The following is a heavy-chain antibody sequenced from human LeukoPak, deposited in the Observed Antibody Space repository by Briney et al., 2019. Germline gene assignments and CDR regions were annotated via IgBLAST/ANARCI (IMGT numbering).Heavy chain of an antibody. V-gene: IGHV3-21*01. D-gene: IGHD3-22*01. CDR1: GFTFSSYS. CDR2: ISSSSSYI. CDR3: ARDWGDYYDSSGYFYYYYYGMDV. J-gene: IGHJ6*02. Sequence: NPGGSLRLSCAASGFTFSSYSMNWVRQAPGKGLEWVSSISSSSSYIYYADSVKGRFTISRDNAKNSLYLQMNSLRAEDTAVYYCARDWGDYYDSSGYFYYYYYGMDVWGQGTTVTVSS.